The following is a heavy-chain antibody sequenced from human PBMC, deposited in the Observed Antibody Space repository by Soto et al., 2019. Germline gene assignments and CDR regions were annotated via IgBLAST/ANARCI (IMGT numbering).Heavy chain of an antibody. CDR3: VYTTSGGVRGVPFDY. V-gene: IGHV3-9*01. Sequence: EVQLVESGGGLVQPGRSLRLSCAASGFTFDDYAMHWVRQAPGKGLEWVSGISWNSGSIGYADSVKGRFTISRDNAKNSLYLQMNSLRAEDTALYYCVYTTSGGVRGVPFDYWGQGTLVTVSS. CDR2: ISWNSGSI. CDR1: GFTFDDYA. D-gene: IGHD3-10*01. J-gene: IGHJ4*02.